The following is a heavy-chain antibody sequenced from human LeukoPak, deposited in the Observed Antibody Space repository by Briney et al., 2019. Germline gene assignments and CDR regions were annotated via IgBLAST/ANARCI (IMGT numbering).Heavy chain of an antibody. CDR3: ARGGSYLSAFDI. J-gene: IGHJ3*02. Sequence: GGSLRLSCAPSGFTFSSYEMNWVRQAPGKGLEWVSIIYSGGSTFCADSVKGRFTISRDNSKNTLYLQMNSVSGEDTAVYYCARGGSYLSAFDIWGQGTMVTVSS. CDR2: IYSGGST. CDR1: GFTFSSYE. V-gene: IGHV3-53*01. D-gene: IGHD1-26*01.